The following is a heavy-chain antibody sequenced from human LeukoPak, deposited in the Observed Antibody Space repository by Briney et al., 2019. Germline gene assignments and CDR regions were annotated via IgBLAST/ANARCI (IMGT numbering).Heavy chain of an antibody. Sequence: VASLKISCRDSGDSCISYWIGWVRHMPGKGLERMGIIYPGDSDTRYYSFFQGHVNISDDKSINTAYLQLTNLKASDTAMYYCARCKARVVIGRPYYFDYWGHLVLVT. V-gene: IGHV5-51*01. D-gene: IGHD3-3*01. J-gene: IGHJ4*01. CDR3: ARCKARVVIGRPYYFDY. CDR1: GDSCISYW. CDR2: IYPGDSDT.